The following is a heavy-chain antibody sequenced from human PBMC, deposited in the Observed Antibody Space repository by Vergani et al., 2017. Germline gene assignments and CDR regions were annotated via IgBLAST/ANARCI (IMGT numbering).Heavy chain of an antibody. Sequence: QVQLHQWGAGLLKPSETLSLTCAVYGGSFSGYYWSWIRQPPGKGLEWIGEINHSGSTNYNPSLKSRVTISVDTSKNQFALKLSSVTAADPAVYYCARGTMSNYRRFDYWGQGTLVTVSS. CDR2: INHSGST. J-gene: IGHJ4*02. CDR3: ARGTMSNYRRFDY. D-gene: IGHD1-7*01. CDR1: GGSFSGYY. V-gene: IGHV4-34*01.